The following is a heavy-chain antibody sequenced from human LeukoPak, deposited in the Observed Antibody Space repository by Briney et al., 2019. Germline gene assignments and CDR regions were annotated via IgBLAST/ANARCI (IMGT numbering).Heavy chain of an antibody. J-gene: IGHJ4*02. D-gene: IGHD6-13*01. Sequence: GGPLRLSCVGSGFTFSSYWMHWVRQTPGKGLVWVSRIKSDGISTNYADSVRGRFTISRDNAKNTLYLQMNSLRAEDTAVYYCTNMYSLNYWGRGTLVTVSS. V-gene: IGHV3-74*01. CDR2: IKSDGIST. CDR1: GFTFSSYW. CDR3: TNMYSLNY.